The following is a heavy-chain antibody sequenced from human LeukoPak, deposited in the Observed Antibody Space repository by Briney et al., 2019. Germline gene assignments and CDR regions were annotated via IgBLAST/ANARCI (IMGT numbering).Heavy chain of an antibody. CDR3: ATPLGYCTNGVCPTNDY. CDR2: IIPILGIA. V-gene: IGHV1-69*04. CDR1: GGTFSSYA. D-gene: IGHD2-8*01. J-gene: IGHJ4*02. Sequence: SVKVSCKASGGTFSSYAISWVRQAPGQGLEWMGRIIPILGIANYAQKSQGRVTITADKSTSTAYMELSSLRSEDTAVYYCATPLGYCTNGVCPTNDYWGQGTLVTVSS.